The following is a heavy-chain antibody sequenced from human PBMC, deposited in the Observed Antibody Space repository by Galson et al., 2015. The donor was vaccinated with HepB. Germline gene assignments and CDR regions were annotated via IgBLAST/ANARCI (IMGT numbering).Heavy chain of an antibody. V-gene: IGHV3-30*18. Sequence: SLRLSCAGSGFSFSHYGMHWVRQAPGKGLEWVALISYNGGDVDYTDSVKGRFTISRDNSNSTLHLHMNSLTLEDTAVYYCAKDLVGGYSPDYWGQGTLVSVSS. CDR3: AKDLVGGYSPDY. D-gene: IGHD3-22*01. J-gene: IGHJ4*02. CDR1: GFSFSHYG. CDR2: ISYNGGDV.